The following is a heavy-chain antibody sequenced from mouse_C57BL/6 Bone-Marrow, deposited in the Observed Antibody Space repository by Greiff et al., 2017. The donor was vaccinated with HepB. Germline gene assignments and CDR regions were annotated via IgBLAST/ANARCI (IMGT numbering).Heavy chain of an antibody. CDR2: IDPENGDT. D-gene: IGHD2-2*01. V-gene: IGHV14-4*01. J-gene: IGHJ2*01. Sequence: VQLQQSGAELVRPGASVKLSCTASGFNIKDDYMHWVKQRPEQGLEWIGWIDPENGDTEYASKFQGKAPITADTSSNTAYLQLSSLTSEDTAVYYCTTWAVTTGYYFDYWGQGTTLTVSS. CDR1: GFNIKDDY. CDR3: TTWAVTTGYYFDY.